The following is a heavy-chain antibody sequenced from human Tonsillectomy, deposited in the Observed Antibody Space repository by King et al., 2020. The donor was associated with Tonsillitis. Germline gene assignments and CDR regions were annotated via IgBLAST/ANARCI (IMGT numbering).Heavy chain of an antibody. CDR3: TRETGGWRAFDY. D-gene: IGHD6-19*01. CDR1: GYSFSDYS. Sequence: QLVQSGADVKKPGASVKVSCKASGYSFSDYSVHWVRQAPGQGLEWMGWIKPDSGGTNYAHKFDGRVTMTTDMSISTAYMELTGLRSDDTATYYCTRETGGWRAFDYWGQGALVTVPS. V-gene: IGHV1-2*07. CDR2: IKPDSGGT. J-gene: IGHJ4*02.